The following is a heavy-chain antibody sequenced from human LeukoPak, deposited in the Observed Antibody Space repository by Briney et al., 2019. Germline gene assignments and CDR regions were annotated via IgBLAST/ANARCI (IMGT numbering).Heavy chain of an antibody. J-gene: IGHJ5*02. CDR3: VRSHHPGGWFDP. CDR2: INPDTSEI. D-gene: IGHD3-10*01. CDR1: GFTFSSSW. Sequence: PGGSLRLSCEASGFTFSSSWMSWVRQGPGKGLEWVASINPDTSEIHYVDAVRGRFTISRDNAKNSLYLQMSSLTADDTALYYCVRSHHPGGWFDPGGQGTLVTVSS. V-gene: IGHV3-7*01.